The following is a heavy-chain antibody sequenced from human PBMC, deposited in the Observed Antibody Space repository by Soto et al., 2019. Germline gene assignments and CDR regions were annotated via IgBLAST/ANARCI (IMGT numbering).Heavy chain of an antibody. CDR3: ARAPAAVAGDLGYYYYGMDV. CDR1: GGSISSGGYY. Sequence: SETLSLTCTVSGGSISSGGYYWSWIRQHPGKGLEWIGYIYYSGSTYYNPSLKSRVTISVDTSKNQFSLKLSSVTAADTAVYYCARAPAAVAGDLGYYYYGMDVWGQGTTVTVSS. CDR2: IYYSGST. V-gene: IGHV4-31*03. D-gene: IGHD6-19*01. J-gene: IGHJ6*02.